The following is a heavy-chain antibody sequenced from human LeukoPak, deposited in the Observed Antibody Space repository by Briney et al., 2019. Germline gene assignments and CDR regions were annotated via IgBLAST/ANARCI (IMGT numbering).Heavy chain of an antibody. CDR3: ARHIGYSAWNPDY. V-gene: IGHV5-51*01. CDR1: GYSFTSYW. Sequence: GESLKISCKASGYSFTSYWIGWVRQMPGKGLEWVGIIYPYDSDTRYSPSFQGQVTISADTSISTAYLQWSNLKASDTAMYYCARHIGYSAWNPDYWGQGTLVTVSS. D-gene: IGHD5-12*01. J-gene: IGHJ4*02. CDR2: IYPYDSDT.